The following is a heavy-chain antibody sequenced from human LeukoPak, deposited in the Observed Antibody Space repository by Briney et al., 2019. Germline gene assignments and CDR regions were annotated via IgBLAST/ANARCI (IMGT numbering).Heavy chain of an antibody. CDR2: INSDGTR. CDR1: GFTFNNSW. V-gene: IGHV3-74*01. CDR3: ASPRSGDRGGYHDPCDI. J-gene: IGHJ3*02. Sequence: PGGSLRLSCAGPGFTFNNSWMHWVRQAPGKGLVWVSRINSDGTRSYADSVKGRFTISRDNAKNTLFLQMNSLRVEDTAVYFCASPRSGDRGGYHDPCDIWGQGTMVTVSS. D-gene: IGHD3-22*01.